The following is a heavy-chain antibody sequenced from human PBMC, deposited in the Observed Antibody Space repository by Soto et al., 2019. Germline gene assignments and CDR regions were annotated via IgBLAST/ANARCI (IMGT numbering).Heavy chain of an antibody. CDR1: GGSISSYY. CDR3: ARSANLYYDFWSGYLFDY. Sequence: SETLSLTCTVSGGSISSYYWSWIRQPPGKGLEWIGYIYYSGSTNYNPSLKSRVTISVDTSKNQFSLKLSSVTAADTAVYYCARSANLYYDFWSGYLFDYWGQGTLVTVSS. D-gene: IGHD3-3*01. CDR2: IYYSGST. V-gene: IGHV4-59*01. J-gene: IGHJ4*02.